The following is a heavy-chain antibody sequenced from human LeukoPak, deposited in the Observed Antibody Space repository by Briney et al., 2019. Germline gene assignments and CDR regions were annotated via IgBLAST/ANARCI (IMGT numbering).Heavy chain of an antibody. CDR1: GYSISSGYY. J-gene: IGHJ6*03. CDR3: ARSTSEWLRYYYYYYMDV. V-gene: IGHV4-38-2*02. D-gene: IGHD3-3*01. CDR2: IYHSGST. Sequence: SETLSLTCTVSGYSISSGYYWGWIRQPPGKGLEWIRSIYHSGSTYYNPSLKSRVTISADTSKNQFSLKLSSVTAADTAVYYCARSTSEWLRYYYYYYMDVWGKGTTVTVSS.